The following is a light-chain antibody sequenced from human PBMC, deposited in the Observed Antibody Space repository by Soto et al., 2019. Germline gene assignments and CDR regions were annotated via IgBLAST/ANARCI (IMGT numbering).Light chain of an antibody. V-gene: IGKV1-39*01. CDR3: QQIYSTPYT. CDR1: QSITNY. J-gene: IGKJ2*01. CDR2: AIS. Sequence: DIQMTQSPSSLSASVGDRVTITCRASQSITNYLNWYQQKPGKAPKLLMYAISTLQSGVPSRFGGSGSGTEFTLTISSLQPDDFATYYCQQIYSTPYTFGQGTKVDIK.